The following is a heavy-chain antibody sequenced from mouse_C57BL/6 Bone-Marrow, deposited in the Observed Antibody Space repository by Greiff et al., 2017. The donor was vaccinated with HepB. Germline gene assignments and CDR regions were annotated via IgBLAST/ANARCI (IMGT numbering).Heavy chain of an antibody. D-gene: IGHD1-1*01. CDR3: TREDGLPYYFDY. J-gene: IGHJ2*01. Sequence: EVKLMESGEGLVKPGGSLKLSCAASGFTFSSYAMSWVRQTPEKRLEWVAYISIGGDYIYYADTVKGRFTISRDNARNPLYLQMSSLKSEDTAMYYCTREDGLPYYFDYWGQGTTLTVSS. CDR1: GFTFSSYA. CDR2: ISIGGDYI. V-gene: IGHV5-9-1*02.